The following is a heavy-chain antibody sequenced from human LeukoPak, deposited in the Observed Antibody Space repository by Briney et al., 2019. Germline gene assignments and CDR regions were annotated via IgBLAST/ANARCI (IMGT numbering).Heavy chain of an antibody. Sequence: GGSLSLSCAASGFTFSNYAMHWVRQAPGRGLEWVAVLSNDGSNKYYADSVKGRFTISRDNSKNTLYLQMNSLRPEDTAVYYCARDTGVDIWGQGTMVTVSS. J-gene: IGHJ3*02. D-gene: IGHD2-8*01. CDR2: LSNDGSNK. CDR1: GFTFSNYA. CDR3: ARDTGVDI. V-gene: IGHV3-30-3*01.